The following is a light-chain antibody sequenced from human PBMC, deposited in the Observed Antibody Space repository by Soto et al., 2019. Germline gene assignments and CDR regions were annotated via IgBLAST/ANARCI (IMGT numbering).Light chain of an antibody. CDR3: QSYDSSRGGVV. CDR2: GNS. V-gene: IGLV1-40*01. CDR1: SSNIGAGYD. J-gene: IGLJ2*01. Sequence: QSVLTQPPSVSGAPGQRVTISCTGSSSNIGAGYDVHWYQQLPGTAPKLLIYGNSNRPSGVPDRFSGSKSGTSASLAITGLQAEDDADYYCQSYDSSRGGVVFGGGTKVTVL.